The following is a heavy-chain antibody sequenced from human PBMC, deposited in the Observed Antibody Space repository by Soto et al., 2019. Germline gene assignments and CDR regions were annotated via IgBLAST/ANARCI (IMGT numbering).Heavy chain of an antibody. V-gene: IGHV3-33*01. CDR3: ARAMSYYYYYTEV. Sequence: GGSLRLSCAASGFTFSSYGMHWVRQAPGKGLEWVAVIWYDGSNKYYADSVKGRFTISRDNSKNTLYLQMNSLRAEDTAVYYCARAMSYYYYYTEVWGKGTTVTVSS. CDR2: IWYDGSNK. CDR1: GFTFSSYG. J-gene: IGHJ6*03. D-gene: IGHD3-22*01.